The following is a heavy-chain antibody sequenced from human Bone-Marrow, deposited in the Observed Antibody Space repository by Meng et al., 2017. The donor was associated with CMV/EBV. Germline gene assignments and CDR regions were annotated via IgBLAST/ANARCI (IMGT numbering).Heavy chain of an antibody. CDR3: ARLCSSTSSPFDY. CDR1: GYTFTSYG. J-gene: IGHJ4*02. CDR2: ISAYNGNT. D-gene: IGHD2-2*01. V-gene: IGHV1-18*01. Sequence: ASVKVSCKASGYTFTSYGISWVRQDPGQGLEWMGWISAYNGNTNYAQKLQGRVTMTTDTSTSTAYRELRSLISDDTAVYYCARLCSSTSSPFDYWGQGTLVTVSS.